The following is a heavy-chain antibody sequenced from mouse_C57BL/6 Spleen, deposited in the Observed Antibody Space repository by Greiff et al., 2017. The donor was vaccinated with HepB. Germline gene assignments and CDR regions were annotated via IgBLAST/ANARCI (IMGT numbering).Heavy chain of an antibody. V-gene: IGHV1-76*01. D-gene: IGHD2-3*01. CDR1: GYTFTDYY. CDR2: IYPGSGNT. CDR3: ARGLYDGYYFFDY. J-gene: IGHJ2*01. Sequence: VQLQQSGAELVRPGASVKLSCKASGYTFTDYYINWVKQRPGQGLEWIARIYPGSGNTYYNEKFKGKATLTAEKSSSTAYMQLSSLTSEDSAVYFCARGLYDGYYFFDYWGQGTTLTVSS.